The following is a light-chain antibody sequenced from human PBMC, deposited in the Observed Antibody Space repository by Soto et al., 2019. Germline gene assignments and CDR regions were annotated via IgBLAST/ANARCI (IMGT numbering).Light chain of an antibody. CDR3: QQYHKWPLT. CDR1: QSVSSN. V-gene: IGKV3-15*01. Sequence: EIVMTQSPSTLSGSPGERATLSWRASQSVSSNLAWYQQKPGQAPRLLIYGASTRATGIPARFSGSGSGTEFILTISSLQPEDFAVYYCQQYHKWPLTFGGGTKVDIK. J-gene: IGKJ4*01. CDR2: GAS.